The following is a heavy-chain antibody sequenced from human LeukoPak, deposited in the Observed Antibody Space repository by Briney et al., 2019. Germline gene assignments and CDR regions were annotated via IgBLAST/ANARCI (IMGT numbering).Heavy chain of an antibody. CDR2: IGTGGDT. CDR1: GFIFNIYP. CDR3: AKSRVVDRRGYFDY. Sequence: GGSLRLSCVASGFIFNIYPMTWVRQSPEKGLEWVSTIGTGGDTYYADSVKGRFTISRDDSKNTLYLQMHSLGAEDTAVYYCAKSRVVDRRGYFDYWGQGALVTVSS. J-gene: IGHJ4*02. V-gene: IGHV3-23*01. D-gene: IGHD2-15*01.